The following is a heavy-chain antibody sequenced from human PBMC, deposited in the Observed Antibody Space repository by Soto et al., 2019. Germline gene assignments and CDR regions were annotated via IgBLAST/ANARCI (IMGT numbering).Heavy chain of an antibody. D-gene: IGHD5-12*01. CDR2: ISGGGGST. V-gene: IGHV3-23*01. J-gene: IGHJ4*02. CDR3: AKDDGYDSGYDPIDY. CDR1: GFTFSSYA. Sequence: EVQLLESGGGLVQPGGSLRLSCAASGFTFSSYAMSWVRQAPGKGLEWVSAISGGGGSTYYADSVKGRFTISRDNSKNTLYLQRNSLRAEDTAVYYCAKDDGYDSGYDPIDYWGKGTLVTVS.